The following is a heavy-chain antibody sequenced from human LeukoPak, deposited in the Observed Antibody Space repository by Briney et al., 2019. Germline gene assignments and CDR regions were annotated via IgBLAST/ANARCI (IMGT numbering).Heavy chain of an antibody. Sequence: RPGGSLRLSCAASGFTFDDYGMSWVRQAPGKGLEWVSGINWSGGSTGYADSVQGRFTISRDNSKNTLYLQMNSLRAEDTAVYYCAKDRYTAMVFFDYWGQGTLVTVSS. CDR2: INWSGGST. CDR1: GFTFDDYG. V-gene: IGHV3-20*04. CDR3: AKDRYTAMVFFDY. D-gene: IGHD5-18*01. J-gene: IGHJ4*02.